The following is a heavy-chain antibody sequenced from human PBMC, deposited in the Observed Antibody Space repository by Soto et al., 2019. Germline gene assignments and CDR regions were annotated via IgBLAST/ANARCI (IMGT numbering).Heavy chain of an antibody. V-gene: IGHV3-30-3*01. Sequence: QVQLVESGGGVVQPGRSLRLSCAASGFTFSSYAMHWVRQAPGKGLEWVAVISYDGSNKYYADSVKGRFTISRDNSKNTLYLQMNSLRAEDTAVYYWARDRKSSYSSGWYGGLGYWGQGTLVTVSS. D-gene: IGHD6-19*01. J-gene: IGHJ4*02. CDR1: GFTFSSYA. CDR2: ISYDGSNK. CDR3: ARDRKSSYSSGWYGGLGY.